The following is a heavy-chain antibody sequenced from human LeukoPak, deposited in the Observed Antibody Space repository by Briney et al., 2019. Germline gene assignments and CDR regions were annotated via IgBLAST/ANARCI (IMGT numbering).Heavy chain of an antibody. CDR3: ARRGLGYYYMDV. Sequence: GGSLRLSCAASGFTFSSYDMHWVRQATGKGLEWVSAIGTAGDTYYPGSVKGRFTISRENAKNSLYLQMSSLRAGDTAVYYCARRGLGYYYMDVWGKGTTVTVSS. CDR1: GFTFSSYD. J-gene: IGHJ6*03. D-gene: IGHD3-16*01. CDR2: IGTAGDT. V-gene: IGHV3-13*01.